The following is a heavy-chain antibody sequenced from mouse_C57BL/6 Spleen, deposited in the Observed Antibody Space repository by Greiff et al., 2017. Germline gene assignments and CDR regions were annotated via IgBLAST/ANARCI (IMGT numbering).Heavy chain of an antibody. V-gene: IGHV5-12*01. CDR1: GFTFSDYY. D-gene: IGHD1-1*01. J-gene: IGHJ2*01. CDR3: ARQGGSRTGDY. CDR2: ISNGGGST. Sequence: EVMLVESGGGLVQPGGSLKLSCAASGFTFSDYYMYWVRQTPEKRLEWVAYISNGGGSTYYPDTVKGRFTISRDNAKNTLYLQMSRLKSEDTAMYYCARQGGSRTGDYWGQGTTLTVSS.